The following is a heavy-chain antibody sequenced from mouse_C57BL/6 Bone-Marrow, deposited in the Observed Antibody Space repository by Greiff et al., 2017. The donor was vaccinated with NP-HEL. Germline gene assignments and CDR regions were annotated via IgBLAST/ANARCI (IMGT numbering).Heavy chain of an antibody. V-gene: IGHV3-6*01. CDR3: ARGMDY. Sequence: EVKLQESGPGLVKPSQSLSLTCSVTGYSITRGYYWNWIRQCPGNKLEWMGYISYDGSNNYKPSLKNRISITRDTSKNQFFLKLNSVTTEDTATYYCARGMDYWGQGTSVTVSS. CDR2: ISYDGSN. CDR1: GYSITRGYY. J-gene: IGHJ4*01.